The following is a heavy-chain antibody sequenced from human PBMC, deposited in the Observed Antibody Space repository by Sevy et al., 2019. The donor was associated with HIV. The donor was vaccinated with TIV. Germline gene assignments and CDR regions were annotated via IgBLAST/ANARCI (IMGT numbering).Heavy chain of an antibody. Sequence: GGSLRLSCVVSEFIFRASVMHWVRQAPGKGLEWVALNSFDGTTNFNGDSMKGRFTVPRDNSKNTLYLQMNSLRNDETALYYCAREGHSSGRAGIFNIWGPGTMVTVSS. CDR1: EFIFRASV. CDR3: AREGHSSGRAGIFNI. CDR2: NSFDGTTN. V-gene: IGHV3-30*04. J-gene: IGHJ3*02. D-gene: IGHD3-22*01.